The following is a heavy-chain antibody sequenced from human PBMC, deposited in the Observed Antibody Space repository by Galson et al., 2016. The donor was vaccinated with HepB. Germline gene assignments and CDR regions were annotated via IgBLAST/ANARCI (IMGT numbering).Heavy chain of an antibody. CDR3: ARGDPYGGFDAFDI. CDR1: GFTVIRNY. D-gene: IGHD5-12*01. Sequence: SLRLSCAASGFTVIRNYMNWVRQAPGKGLEWVSVVYSGGDNFYSASVKGRFTISRDNSKNIPYLQLNSLRAEDTAVYHGARGDPYGGFDAFDIWGQGTMVTVSS. V-gene: IGHV3-53*01. CDR2: VYSGGDN. J-gene: IGHJ3*02.